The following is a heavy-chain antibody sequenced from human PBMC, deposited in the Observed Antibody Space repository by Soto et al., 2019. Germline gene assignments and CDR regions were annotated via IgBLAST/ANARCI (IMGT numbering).Heavy chain of an antibody. CDR3: ARAVLRYYYGMAV. CDR1: VDSISSGDYY. J-gene: IGHJ6*02. Sequence: QVQLQESGPGLVKPSQTLSLTCTVSVDSISSGDYYWRWIRQPPGKGLEWIGYIYYSGSTHYNPSLKSRVTISLDPSKNQFSLKLSSVTAADTAVYYCARAVLRYYYGMAVWGQGTTVTVSS. V-gene: IGHV4-30-4*01. D-gene: IGHD1-20*01. CDR2: IYYSGST.